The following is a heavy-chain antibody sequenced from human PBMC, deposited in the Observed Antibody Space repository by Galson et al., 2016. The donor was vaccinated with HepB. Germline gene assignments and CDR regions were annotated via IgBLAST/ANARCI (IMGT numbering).Heavy chain of an antibody. J-gene: IGHJ4*02. CDR3: SRAGSGGSCYSVSCYFDY. D-gene: IGHD2-15*01. CDR2: ITSSSSYR. CDR1: AFTFSNYN. V-gene: IGHV3-21*01. Sequence: SLRLSCAASAFTFSNYNMNWVRQAPGKGLEWVSSITSSSSYRYYADSVMGRFTISSDNTKNSLYIHMNSLRAEDTAVYYCSRAGSGGSCYSVSCYFDYWGQGTLVTVSS.